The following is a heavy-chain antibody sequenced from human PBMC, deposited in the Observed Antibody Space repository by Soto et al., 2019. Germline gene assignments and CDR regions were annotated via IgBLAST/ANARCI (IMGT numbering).Heavy chain of an antibody. CDR3: ARYVGQWFDP. Sequence: SETLSLTGTVSGGSISSGDYYWSWIRQPPGKGLEWIGYIYYSGSTYYNPSLKSRVTISVDTSKNQFSLKLSSVTAADTAVYYCARYVGQWFDPWGPGTLLTVST. CDR1: GGSISSGDYY. D-gene: IGHD3-16*01. J-gene: IGHJ5*02. V-gene: IGHV4-30-4*01. CDR2: IYYSGST.